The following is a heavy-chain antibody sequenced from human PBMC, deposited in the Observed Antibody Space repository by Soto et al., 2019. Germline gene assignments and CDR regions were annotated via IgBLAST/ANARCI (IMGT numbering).Heavy chain of an antibody. D-gene: IGHD3-22*01. V-gene: IGHV1-18*01. CDR3: ARAFFYQGSDSRGYSFDAFDF. CDR2: ISAHTGSS. CDR1: GYTFTSSG. J-gene: IGHJ3*01. Sequence: QVQLVQSGAEVKKPGASVKVSCKASGYTFTSSGMSWVRQAPGQGLEWMGWISAHTGSSEYAQRFPGRDTMTTDRSTSSAYMELRSLRSDDTAVYYCARAFFYQGSDSRGYSFDAFDFWGPGTLVTVSS.